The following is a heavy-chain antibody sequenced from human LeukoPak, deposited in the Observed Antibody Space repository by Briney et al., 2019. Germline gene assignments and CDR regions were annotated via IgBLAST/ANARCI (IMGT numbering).Heavy chain of an antibody. J-gene: IGHJ4*02. Sequence: PSETLSLTCTVSGGSISNYYWNWIRQPAGKGLEWIGRVYSSGITNYNSSLRSRVTMSVDASKNQFSLKLSSVTAADTAVYYCARGAYCGGDCYSFDYWGQGTLVTVSS. V-gene: IGHV4-4*07. D-gene: IGHD2-21*02. CDR2: VYSSGIT. CDR1: GGSISNYY. CDR3: ARGAYCGGDCYSFDY.